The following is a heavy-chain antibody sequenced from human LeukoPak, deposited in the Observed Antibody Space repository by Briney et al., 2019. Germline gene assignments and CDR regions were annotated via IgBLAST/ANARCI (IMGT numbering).Heavy chain of an antibody. Sequence: PSETLSLTCSASGVSMNSHYLNWIRQPPGKGLEWIGFISGSGSTNYNPSLMSRVTMSLETSKRQFSLKLRSVTAADTAVYYCVVSPNQDFYDYWGQGTLVTVSS. CDR2: ISGSGST. CDR3: VVSPNQDFYDY. CDR1: GVSMNSHY. J-gene: IGHJ4*02. V-gene: IGHV4-4*09.